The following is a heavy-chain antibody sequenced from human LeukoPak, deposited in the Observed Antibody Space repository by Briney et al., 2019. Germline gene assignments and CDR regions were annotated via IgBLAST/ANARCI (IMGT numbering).Heavy chain of an antibody. J-gene: IGHJ6*02. V-gene: IGHV1-69*04. CDR1: GGTFSSYA. CDR3: ARGGTGTNYYYGMDV. Sequence: SVKVSCKASGGTFSSYAISWVRQAPGQGLEWMGRIIPILGIANYAQKFQGRVTITADKSTSTAYMELRSLRSDDTAVYYCARGGTGTNYYYGMDVWGQGTTVTVSS. D-gene: IGHD1-1*01. CDR2: IIPILGIA.